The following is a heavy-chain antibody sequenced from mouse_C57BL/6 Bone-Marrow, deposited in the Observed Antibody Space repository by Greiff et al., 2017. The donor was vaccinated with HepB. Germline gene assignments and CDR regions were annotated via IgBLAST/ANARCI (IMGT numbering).Heavy chain of an antibody. CDR1: GYSFTGYY. D-gene: IGHD3-2*01. CDR3: ARERQPRAMDY. Sequence: EVQLQQSGPELVKPGASVKISCKASGYSFTGYYMNWVKQSPEKSLEWIGEINPSTGGTTYNQKFKAKATLTVDKSSSTAYMQLKSLTSEDSAVYYCARERQPRAMDYWGQGTSVTVSS. CDR2: INPSTGGT. V-gene: IGHV1-42*01. J-gene: IGHJ4*01.